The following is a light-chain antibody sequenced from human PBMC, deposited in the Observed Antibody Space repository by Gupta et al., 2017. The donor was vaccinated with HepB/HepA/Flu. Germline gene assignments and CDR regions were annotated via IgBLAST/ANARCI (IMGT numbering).Light chain of an antibody. CDR1: HSITTNY. Sequence: IVLTQPPGTLSLSRGERATLSCRASHSITTNYLAWYQQKPGQAPRLLIYSASGRATGIPDRFSGSGSGTDFTLTISRLEPEDFAVYYCQQYDSSPRTFGQGTRVEIK. V-gene: IGKV3-20*01. J-gene: IGKJ1*01. CDR2: SAS. CDR3: QQYDSSPRT.